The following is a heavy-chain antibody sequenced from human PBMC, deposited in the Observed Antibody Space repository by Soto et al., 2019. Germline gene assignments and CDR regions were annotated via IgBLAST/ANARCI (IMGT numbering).Heavy chain of an antibody. V-gene: IGHV3-23*01. CDR1: GFTFTNFA. D-gene: IGHD2-15*01. CDR2: ISGSGGST. J-gene: IGHJ6*02. CDR3: AKLGGENYYYGMDV. Sequence: GWSLRLSCAASGFTFTNFAMSWVRQAPGKGLEWVSAISGSGGSTYYADSVKGRFTISRDNSKNTLYLQMNSLRAEDTAVYYCAKLGGENYYYGMDVWGQGTTVTVSS.